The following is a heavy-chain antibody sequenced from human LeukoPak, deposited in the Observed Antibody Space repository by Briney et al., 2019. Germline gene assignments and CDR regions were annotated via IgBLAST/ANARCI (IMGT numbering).Heavy chain of an antibody. CDR3: ANLVVVVAAPKDAFDI. D-gene: IGHD2-15*01. Sequence: AGGSLRLSCAASGFTFSSYWMHWVRQVPGKGLVWVSRINSDGSSTSYADSVKGRFTISRDNAKNTLYVQMNSLRAEDTAVYYCANLVVVVAAPKDAFDIWGQGTMVTVSS. CDR1: GFTFSSYW. CDR2: INSDGSST. J-gene: IGHJ3*02. V-gene: IGHV3-74*01.